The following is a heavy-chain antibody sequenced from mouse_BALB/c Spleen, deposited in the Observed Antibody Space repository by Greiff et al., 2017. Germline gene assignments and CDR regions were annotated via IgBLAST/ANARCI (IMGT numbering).Heavy chain of an antibody. V-gene: IGHV14-3*02. J-gene: IGHJ3*01. D-gene: IGHD1-2*01. CDR1: GFNIKDTY. CDR2: IDPANGNT. CDR3: ARSRATATPFLAY. Sequence: EVQLQESGAELVKPGASVKLSCTASGFNIKDTYMHWVKQRPEQGLEWIGRIDPANGNTKYDPKFQGKATITADTSSNTAYLQLSSLTSEDTAVYYCARSRATATPFLAYWGQGTLVTVSA.